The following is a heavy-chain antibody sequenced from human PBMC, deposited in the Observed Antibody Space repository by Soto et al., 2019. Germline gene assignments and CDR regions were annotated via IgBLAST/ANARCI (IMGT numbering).Heavy chain of an antibody. CDR3: AKNTIFDY. J-gene: IGHJ4*02. V-gene: IGHV3-23*01. Sequence: GGSLRLSCAASGFAFTYYAMSWVRQAPGKGLEWVSAISGSGGGTYYADSVKGRFTISRDNSKNTLYLQMNSLRAEDTAVYYCAKNTIFDYWGQGTLVTVSS. CDR2: ISGSGGGT. CDR1: GFAFTYYA.